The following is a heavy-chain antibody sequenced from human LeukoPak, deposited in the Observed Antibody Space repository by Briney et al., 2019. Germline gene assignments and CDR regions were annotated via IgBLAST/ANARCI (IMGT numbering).Heavy chain of an antibody. V-gene: IGHV3-30*02. Sequence: GGSLRLSCAASGFTFGRYGMHWVRQAPVEGLEWVAFIRFDGSTKFCTDSLKGRCTISRDNSKNTLYLQMNSLRAEDTAVYFCAKSGGNTSSREFFDSWGQGTLVTVSS. D-gene: IGHD3-10*01. J-gene: IGHJ4*02. CDR2: IRFDGSTK. CDR3: AKSGGNTSSREFFDS. CDR1: GFTFGRYG.